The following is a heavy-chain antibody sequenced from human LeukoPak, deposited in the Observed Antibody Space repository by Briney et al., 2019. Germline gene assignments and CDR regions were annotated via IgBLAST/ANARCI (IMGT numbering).Heavy chain of an antibody. CDR1: GFTFSSVW. D-gene: IGHD3-16*01. CDR3: TTVHGAGPVNFDY. Sequence: PGGSLRLSCTASGFTFSSVWMTWVRQAPGKGLEWVGCIKSRTDGETTDYAAPVKGRFSISRDDSENTLYLQMNSLKNEDTAVYFCTTVHGAGPVNFDYWGQGSLVTVSS. J-gene: IGHJ4*02. CDR2: IKSRTDGETT. V-gene: IGHV3-15*01.